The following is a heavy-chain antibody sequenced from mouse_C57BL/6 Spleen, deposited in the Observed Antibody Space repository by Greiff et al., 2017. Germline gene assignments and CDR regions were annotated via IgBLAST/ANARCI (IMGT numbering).Heavy chain of an antibody. Sequence: QVQLQQSGAELVRPGASVTLSCKASGYTFTDYEMHWVKQTPVHGLEWIGAIDPETGGTAYNQKFKGKAILTADKSSSTAYMELRRLTSEDSAVYYCTGYGEDGFAYWGQGTLVTVSA. CDR1: GYTFTDYE. CDR2: IDPETGGT. V-gene: IGHV1-15*01. CDR3: TGYGEDGFAY. J-gene: IGHJ3*01. D-gene: IGHD2-13*01.